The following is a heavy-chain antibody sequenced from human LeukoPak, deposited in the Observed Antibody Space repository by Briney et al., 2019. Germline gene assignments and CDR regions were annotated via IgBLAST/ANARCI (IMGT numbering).Heavy chain of an antibody. D-gene: IGHD2-2*01. CDR3: ARDVGDIVTIPAAISVP. CDR1: GYTFSSYG. CDR2: ISAYNGNT. J-gene: IGHJ5*02. V-gene: IGHV1-18*01. Sequence: ASVKVSCKASGYTFSSYGISWVRQAPGQGLEWMGWISAYNGNTNYAQMVQGRVTMTTDTSSSTAYMEVRSLRSDDTAMYYCARDVGDIVTIPAAISVPWGQGTLVTVSS.